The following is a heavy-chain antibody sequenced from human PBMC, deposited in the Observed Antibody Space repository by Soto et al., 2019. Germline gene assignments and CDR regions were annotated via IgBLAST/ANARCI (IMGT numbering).Heavy chain of an antibody. J-gene: IGHJ3*02. CDR3: TTYCSSTSCYFTLDAFDK. CDR1: GFTFSNAW. D-gene: IGHD2-2*01. CDR2: IKSKTDGGST. V-gene: IGHV3-15*01. Sequence: GGSLRLSCAASGFTFSNAWMSWVRQAPGKGLEWVGRIKSKTDGGSTDYAAPVKGRFTISRDDPKNTLYLQMNSLKTEDTAVYYCTTYCSSTSCYFTLDAFDKWGQGTMVTVSS.